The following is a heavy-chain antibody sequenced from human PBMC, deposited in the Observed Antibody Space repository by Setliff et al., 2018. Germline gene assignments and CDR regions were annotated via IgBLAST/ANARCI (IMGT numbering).Heavy chain of an antibody. D-gene: IGHD3-3*01. CDR2: IYTSWSS. Sequence: SETLSLTCTVSGSSISSATYYWSWIRQPAGKGLEWIGHIYTSWSSNYNPSLKSRVTMSVDTSTNQFSLRLSSVTAADTAVYYCARVSGFQYIDVWGKGTTVTAP. J-gene: IGHJ6*03. CDR1: GSSISSATYY. V-gene: IGHV4-61*09. CDR3: ARVSGFQYIDV.